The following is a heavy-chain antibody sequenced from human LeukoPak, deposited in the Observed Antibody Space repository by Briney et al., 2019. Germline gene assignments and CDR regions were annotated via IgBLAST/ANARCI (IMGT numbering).Heavy chain of an antibody. CDR1: GYTLTELS. J-gene: IGHJ5*02. Sequence: GASVKVSCKVSGYTLTELSMHWVRQAPGKGLEWMGGFDPEDGETIYAQKFQGRVTMTEDTSTDTAYMELNSLRSEDTAVYYCATARVNSVGNVWFDPWGQGTLVTVSS. D-gene: IGHD3-10*01. CDR2: FDPEDGET. CDR3: ATARVNSVGNVWFDP. V-gene: IGHV1-24*01.